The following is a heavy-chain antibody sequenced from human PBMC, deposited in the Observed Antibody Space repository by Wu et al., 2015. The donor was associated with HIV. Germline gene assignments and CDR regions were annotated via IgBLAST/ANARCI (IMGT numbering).Heavy chain of an antibody. CDR3: ARGDYYDSCGYFCPY. CDR2: INHSGST. J-gene: IGHJ4*02. D-gene: IGHD3-22*01. V-gene: IGHV4-34*02. Sequence: QVQLQQWGAGLLKPSETLSLTCAVYGGSFSGYYWSWIRQSPGKGLEWIGEINHSGSTNYNPSLKSRVTISVDTSKNQFSLKLRSVTAADTAVYYCARGDYYDSCGYFCPYWGQGTLVTVSS. CDR1: GGSFSGYY.